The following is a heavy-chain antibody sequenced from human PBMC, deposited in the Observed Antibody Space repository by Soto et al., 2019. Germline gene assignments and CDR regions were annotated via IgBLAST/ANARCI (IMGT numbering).Heavy chain of an antibody. Sequence: SETLSLTCAVSGGSISRTNWWSWVRQPPGKGLEWIGEIYHSGTTNYNPSLKSRVTMSVDKSKNQFSLKLSSVTAADTAVYYCAKSITFDWLFFDYWGRGTLVTVSS. CDR1: GGSISRTNW. J-gene: IGHJ4*02. CDR2: IYHSGTT. D-gene: IGHD3-9*01. V-gene: IGHV4-4*02. CDR3: AKSITFDWLFFDY.